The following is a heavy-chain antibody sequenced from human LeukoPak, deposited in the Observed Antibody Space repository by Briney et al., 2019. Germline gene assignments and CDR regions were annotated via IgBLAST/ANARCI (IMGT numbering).Heavy chain of an antibody. Sequence: PGRSLRLSCAASGFTFSSYAMHWVRQVPGKGLVSVSRIESDGRTAYADSVKGRFIISRDNAKNTLYLQMNSLRVEDTAVYYCARDGRGPDYWGQGTLVTVSS. J-gene: IGHJ4*02. D-gene: IGHD3/OR15-3a*01. CDR2: IESDGRT. V-gene: IGHV3-74*01. CDR1: GFTFSSYA. CDR3: ARDGRGPDY.